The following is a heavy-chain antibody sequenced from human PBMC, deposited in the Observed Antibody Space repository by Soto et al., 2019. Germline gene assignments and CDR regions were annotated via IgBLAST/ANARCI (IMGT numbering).Heavy chain of an antibody. CDR3: AHKGGGDRILDY. D-gene: IGHD3-16*01. CDR2: IYWDDAK. V-gene: IGHV2-5*02. CDR1: GFSLSTRGVG. Sequence: QITLKESGPTLVKPTQTLTLTCNFSGFSLSTRGVGVGWIRQPPGKALEWLTLIYWDDAKEYSPSLRSRITITQEPPKNPVVPKKTDMAPVDTATYFWAHKGGGDRILDYWGQGTLVTVSS. J-gene: IGHJ4*02.